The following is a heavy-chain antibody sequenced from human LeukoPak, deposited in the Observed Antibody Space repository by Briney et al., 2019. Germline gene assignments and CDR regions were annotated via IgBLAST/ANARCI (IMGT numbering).Heavy chain of an antibody. Sequence: SGRSLRLSCAASGFTFSDDILDWVRQAPGKGLEWVGRIRRGANSYTTEYAASVKGRFTISRDDSKNSLYLHMNSLKTEDTAVYHCSRDGGEGGNSAFDIWGQGTMVTVSS. J-gene: IGHJ3*02. V-gene: IGHV3-72*01. CDR1: GFTFSDDI. D-gene: IGHD3-16*01. CDR3: SRDGGEGGNSAFDI. CDR2: IRRGANSYTT.